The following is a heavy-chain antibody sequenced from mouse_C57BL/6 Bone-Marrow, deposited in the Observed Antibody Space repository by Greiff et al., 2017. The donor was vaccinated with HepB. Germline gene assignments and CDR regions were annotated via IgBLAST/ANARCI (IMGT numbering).Heavy chain of an antibody. CDR2: ISYDGSN. CDR3: ARKGPLAMDY. CDR1: GYSITSGYY. V-gene: IGHV3-6*01. Sequence: DVKLVESGPGLVKPSQSLSLTCSVTGYSITSGYYWNWIRQFPGNKLEWMGYISYDGSNNYNPSLKNRISITRDTSKNQFFLKLNSVTTEDTATYYCARKGPLAMDYWGQGTSVTVSS. J-gene: IGHJ4*01.